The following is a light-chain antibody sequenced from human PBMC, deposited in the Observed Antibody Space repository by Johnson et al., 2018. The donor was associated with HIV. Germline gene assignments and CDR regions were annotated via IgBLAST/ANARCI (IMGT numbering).Light chain of an antibody. CDR2: DNN. Sequence: QSVLTQPPSVSAAPGQKVTISFSGSSSNIGNNYVSWYQQLPGTAPKLLIYDNNKRPSSIPDRFSGSKSGTSATLAITGLQTGDEADYYCGTWDSSLSAGEYVFGTGTKVTVL. V-gene: IGLV1-51*01. CDR1: SSNIGNNY. CDR3: GTWDSSLSAGEYV. J-gene: IGLJ1*01.